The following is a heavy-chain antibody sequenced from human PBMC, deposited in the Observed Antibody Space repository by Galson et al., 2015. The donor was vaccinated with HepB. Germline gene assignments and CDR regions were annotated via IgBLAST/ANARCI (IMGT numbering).Heavy chain of an antibody. CDR2: IWYDGSNK. J-gene: IGHJ2*01. CDR1: GFTFSSYG. V-gene: IGHV3-33*01. D-gene: IGHD1-26*01. Sequence: SLRLSCAASGFTFSSYGMHWVRQAPGKGLEWVAVIWYDGSNKYYADSVKGRFTISRDNSKNTLYLQMNSLRAEDTAVYYCARDADQGGWYFDLWGRGTLVTVSS. CDR3: ARDADQGGWYFDL.